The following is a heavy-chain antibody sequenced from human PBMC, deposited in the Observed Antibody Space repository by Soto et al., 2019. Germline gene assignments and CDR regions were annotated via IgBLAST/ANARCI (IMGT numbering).Heavy chain of an antibody. Sequence: LSLTCTVSGGSISSSSYYWGWIRQPPGKGLEWIGSIYYSGSTYYNPSLKSRVTISVDTSKNQFSLKLSSVTAADTAVYYCARRVTVNTSGNYYGMDVWGQGTRVTVSS. J-gene: IGHJ6*02. D-gene: IGHD4-17*01. CDR1: GGSISSSSYY. CDR3: ARRVTVNTSGNYYGMDV. CDR2: IYYSGST. V-gene: IGHV4-39*01.